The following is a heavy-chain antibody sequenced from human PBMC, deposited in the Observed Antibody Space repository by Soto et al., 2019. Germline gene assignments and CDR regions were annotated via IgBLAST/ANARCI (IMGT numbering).Heavy chain of an antibody. Sequence: QVQLVQSGAEVKKPGASVKVSCKASGYTFTSYAMHWVRQAPGQRLEWMGWINAGNGNTKYSQKFQGRVTITRDTSASTAYMELSSLRSEDTAVYYCARVVAAAGRYGFDHWGQGTLVTVSS. CDR3: ARVVAAAGRYGFDH. V-gene: IGHV1-3*01. D-gene: IGHD6-13*01. CDR2: INAGNGNT. J-gene: IGHJ5*02. CDR1: GYTFTSYA.